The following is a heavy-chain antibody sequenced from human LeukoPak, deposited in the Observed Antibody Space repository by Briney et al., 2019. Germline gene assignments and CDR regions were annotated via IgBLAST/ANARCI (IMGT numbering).Heavy chain of an antibody. CDR3: ARASYGDYVASFDY. D-gene: IGHD4-17*01. CDR1: GYIFTSYG. J-gene: IGHJ4*02. CDR2: IIPIFGTA. V-gene: IGHV1-69*13. Sequence: SVKVSCKTSGYIFTSYGFSWVRQAPGQGLEWMGGIIPIFGTANYAQKFQGRVTITADESTSTAYMELSSLRSEDTAVYYCARASYGDYVASFDYWGQGTLVTVSS.